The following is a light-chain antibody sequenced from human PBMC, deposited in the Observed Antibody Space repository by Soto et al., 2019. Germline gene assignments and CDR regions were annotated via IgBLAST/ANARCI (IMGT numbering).Light chain of an antibody. CDR1: SSDFGGYNF. J-gene: IGLJ1*01. Sequence: QSVLTQPASVSGSPGQSITISCTGTSSDFGGYNFVSWYQHRPGKAPKLMIYAVSNRPSGVSNRFXXSXSGNTASLTISGLQAEDEADYYCCSYTSYSPYVFGTGTKVTVL. CDR2: AVS. V-gene: IGLV2-14*01. CDR3: CSYTSYSPYV.